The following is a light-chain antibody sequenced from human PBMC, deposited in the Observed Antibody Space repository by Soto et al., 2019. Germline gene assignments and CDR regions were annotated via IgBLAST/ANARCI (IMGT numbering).Light chain of an antibody. CDR2: GAS. V-gene: IGKV3-20*01. J-gene: IGKJ3*01. CDR1: QSVTGSY. Sequence: EIVLTQSPGTLSLSPGERAILSCRASQSVTGSYLAWYQQKPGQAPRLLIYGASSRASGIPDRFSGSWSGTDFTLTISRLEPEDFAVYYCQQYGSSPPVTFGPGTKVDIK. CDR3: QQYGSSPPVT.